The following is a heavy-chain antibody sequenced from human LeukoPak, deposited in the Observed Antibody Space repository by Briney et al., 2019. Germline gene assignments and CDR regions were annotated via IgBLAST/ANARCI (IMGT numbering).Heavy chain of an antibody. Sequence: MPSETLSLTCTVSGGSISSYYWSWIRQPPGKGLEWIGYIYYSGSTNYNPSLKSRVTISVDTSKNQFSLKLSSVTAADTAVYYCARQYSYGRNFDYWGQGTLVTVSS. CDR3: ARQYSYGRNFDY. CDR2: IYYSGST. D-gene: IGHD5-18*01. V-gene: IGHV4-59*08. J-gene: IGHJ4*02. CDR1: GGSISSYY.